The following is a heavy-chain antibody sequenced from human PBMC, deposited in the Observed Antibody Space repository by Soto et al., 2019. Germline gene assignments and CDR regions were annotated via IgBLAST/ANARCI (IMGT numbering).Heavy chain of an antibody. CDR3: AVSRSTVTTDHDAFDI. D-gene: IGHD4-4*01. V-gene: IGHV1-2*02. J-gene: IGHJ3*02. CDR2: INPNSGGT. CDR1: GYTFTGYY. Sequence: QVQLVQSGAEVKKPGASVKVSCKASGYTFTGYYMHWVRQAPGQGLEWMGWINPNSGGTNYAQKVQGRVTMTRDTSISTAYMELSRLRSDDTAVYYCAVSRSTVTTDHDAFDIWGQGTMVTVSS.